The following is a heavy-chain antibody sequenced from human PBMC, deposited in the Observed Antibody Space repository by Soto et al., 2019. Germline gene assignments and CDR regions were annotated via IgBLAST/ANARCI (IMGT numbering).Heavy chain of an antibody. D-gene: IGHD2-15*01. Sequence: QVQLQESGPGLVKPSETLSLTCTVSGGSISSYYWRWIRQPAGKGLEWIGRIYTRGSTNYNPSLKSRVTMSVDTSTNQFSLKLSSVTAADTAVYYCARDRVGGYCSGGSCPPRYNWFDPWGQGTLVTVSS. CDR1: GGSISSYY. V-gene: IGHV4-4*07. J-gene: IGHJ5*02. CDR3: ARDRVGGYCSGGSCPPRYNWFDP. CDR2: IYTRGST.